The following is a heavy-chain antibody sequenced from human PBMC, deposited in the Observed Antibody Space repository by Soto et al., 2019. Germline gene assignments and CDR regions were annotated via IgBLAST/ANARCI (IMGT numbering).Heavy chain of an antibody. CDR1: GDSISNSRFY. CDR3: ARDYFDSSDYTTNWFDP. J-gene: IGHJ5*02. CDR2: IYHTGNA. Sequence: PSETLSLTCSVSGDSISNSRFYWAWIRQPPGEGLEWIGSIYHTGNAYYNPSLKSRVTIFVDTSKNQFSLKLTSVTAADTALYYCARDYFDSSDYTTNWFDPWGRGTRVTVSS. V-gene: IGHV4-39*01. D-gene: IGHD3-22*01.